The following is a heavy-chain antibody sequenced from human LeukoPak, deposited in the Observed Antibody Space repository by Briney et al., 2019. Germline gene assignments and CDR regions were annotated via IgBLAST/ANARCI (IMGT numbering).Heavy chain of an antibody. J-gene: IGHJ4*02. CDR3: ARQQWLVPHFDY. V-gene: IGHV4-59*08. D-gene: IGHD6-19*01. Sequence: SETLSLTCTVSGGSISSYYWSWIRQPPGKGLEWIGYIYYSGSTNYNPSLKSRVTISVDTSKNQFSLKLSSVTAADTAVYYCARQQWLVPHFDYWGQGTLVTVSS. CDR2: IYYSGST. CDR1: GGSISSYY.